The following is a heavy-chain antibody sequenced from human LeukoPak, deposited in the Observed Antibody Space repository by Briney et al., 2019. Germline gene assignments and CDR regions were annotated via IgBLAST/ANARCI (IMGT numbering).Heavy chain of an antibody. Sequence: ASVKVSCKASGYTFTGYYMHWVRQAPGQGLEWMGWISAYNGNTNYAQKLQGRVTMTTDTSTSTAYMELRSLRSDDTAVYYCARDCSGGSCYSVDYWGQGTLVTVSS. CDR3: ARDCSGGSCYSVDY. CDR1: GYTFTGYY. CDR2: ISAYNGNT. V-gene: IGHV1-18*04. J-gene: IGHJ4*02. D-gene: IGHD2-15*01.